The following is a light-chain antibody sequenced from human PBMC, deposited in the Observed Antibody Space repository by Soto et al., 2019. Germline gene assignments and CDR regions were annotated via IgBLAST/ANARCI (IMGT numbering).Light chain of an antibody. CDR1: QSVSSY. CDR3: QQRSKWPIT. Sequence: EIVLTQSPATLSLCPGERATLSCRASQSVSSYLAWYQQKPGQAPRLFIYDASNRATGIPARFSGSGSGTDFTLTISSLEPEDFAVYYCQQRSKWPITFGQGTRLEIK. V-gene: IGKV3-11*01. J-gene: IGKJ5*01. CDR2: DAS.